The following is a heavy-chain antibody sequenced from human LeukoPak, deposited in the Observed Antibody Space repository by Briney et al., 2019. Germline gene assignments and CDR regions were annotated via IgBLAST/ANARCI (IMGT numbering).Heavy chain of an antibody. D-gene: IGHD3-10*01. CDR3: ASRGFPTPGFD. Sequence: PSETLSLTCTVSGGSISSGSYYWSWIRQPAGKGLEWIGRIYTSGSTNYDPSLKSRVTISVDTSKNQFSLKLSSVTAADTAVYYCASRGFPTPGFDWGQGTLVTVSS. J-gene: IGHJ4*02. CDR1: GGSISSGSYY. CDR2: IYTSGST. V-gene: IGHV4-61*02.